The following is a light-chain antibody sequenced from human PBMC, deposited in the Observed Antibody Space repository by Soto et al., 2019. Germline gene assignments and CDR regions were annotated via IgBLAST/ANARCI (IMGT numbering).Light chain of an antibody. CDR2: EVS. J-gene: IGLJ2*01. CDR1: SSDVGGYNY. Sequence: QLVLTQPPSASGSPGQSVTISCTGTSSDVGGYNYVSWYQQHPGKAPKLMIYEVSKRPSGVPDRFSGSKSGNTASRTVSGLQAEDEADYYCSSYAGSNNLFGGGTKLTVL. V-gene: IGLV2-8*01. CDR3: SSYAGSNNL.